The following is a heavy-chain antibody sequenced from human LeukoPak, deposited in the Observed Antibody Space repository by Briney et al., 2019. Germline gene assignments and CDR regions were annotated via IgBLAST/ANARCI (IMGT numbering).Heavy chain of an antibody. CDR1: GFTFSSYG. J-gene: IGHJ4*02. Sequence: GRSLRLSCAASGFTFSSYGMHWVRQAPGKGLEWVAVISYDGSNKYYADSVKGRFTISRDNSKNTLCLQMNSLRAEDTAVYYCAKDQPLMGFGESLIDYWGQGTLVTVSS. D-gene: IGHD3-10*01. V-gene: IGHV3-30*18. CDR2: ISYDGSNK. CDR3: AKDQPLMGFGESLIDY.